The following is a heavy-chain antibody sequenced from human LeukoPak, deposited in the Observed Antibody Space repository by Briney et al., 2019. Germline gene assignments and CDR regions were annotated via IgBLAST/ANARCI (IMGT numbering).Heavy chain of an antibody. CDR2: IIPIFGTA. CDR1: GGTFISYA. J-gene: IGHJ5*02. V-gene: IGHV1-69*01. Sequence: GASVKVSCKASGGTFISYAISWVRQAPGQGLEWMGGIIPIFGTANYAQKFQGRVTITADESTSTAYMELSSLRSEDTAVYYCARVLINMDYDSSGYYWDQPNEIWFDPWGQGTLVTVSS. CDR3: ARVLINMDYDSSGYYWDQPNEIWFDP. D-gene: IGHD3-22*01.